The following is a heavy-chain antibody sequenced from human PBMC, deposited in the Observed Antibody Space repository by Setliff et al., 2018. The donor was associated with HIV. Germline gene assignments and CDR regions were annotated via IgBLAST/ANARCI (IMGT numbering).Heavy chain of an antibody. CDR2: VHYNGRA. Sequence: SETLSLTCTVSGDSITSNDDYWGWIRQPPGKGLQWIGIVHYNGRAYYDPSLKSRLTLSVDTSKNQFSLKLSSVTAADTAVYYCASHQHNFTGYYYYYYYMAVWGRGTMVTVSS. D-gene: IGHD3-9*01. J-gene: IGHJ6*03. V-gene: IGHV4-39*07. CDR3: ASHQHNFTGYYYYYYYMAV. CDR1: GDSITSNDDY.